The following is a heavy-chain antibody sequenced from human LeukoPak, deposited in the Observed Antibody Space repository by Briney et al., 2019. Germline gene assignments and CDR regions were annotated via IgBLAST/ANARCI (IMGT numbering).Heavy chain of an antibody. D-gene: IGHD6-13*01. Sequence: SETLSLTCTVSGDSVRSYYWSWIRQPPGQGLEWLGHINDRGSTNYNPSLQGRVTIPIDTSKNQFSLKVNSVTAADTAVYYCVRDSRYGSGWFEDGLDFWGQGTTVTVSS. CDR3: VRDSRYGSGWFEDGLDF. CDR1: GDSVRSYY. CDR2: INDRGST. V-gene: IGHV4-59*02. J-gene: IGHJ6*02.